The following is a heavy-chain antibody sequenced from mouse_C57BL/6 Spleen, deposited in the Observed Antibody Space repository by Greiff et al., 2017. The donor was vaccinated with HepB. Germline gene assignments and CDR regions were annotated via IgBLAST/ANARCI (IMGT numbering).Heavy chain of an antibody. CDR2: IYPRSGNT. Sequence: VQLQQSGAELARPGASVKLSCKASGYTFTSYGISWVKQRTGQGLEWIGEIYPRSGNTYYNEKFKGKATLTADKSSSTAYMELRSLTSEDTAVYFCARGITTEARFAYWGQGTLVTVSA. V-gene: IGHV1-81*01. D-gene: IGHD1-1*01. J-gene: IGHJ3*01. CDR1: GYTFTSYG. CDR3: ARGITTEARFAY.